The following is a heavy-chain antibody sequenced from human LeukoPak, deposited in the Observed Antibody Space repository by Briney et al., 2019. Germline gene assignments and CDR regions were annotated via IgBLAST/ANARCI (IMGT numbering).Heavy chain of an antibody. D-gene: IGHD6-19*01. Sequence: PSEALSLTCTVSGYSIGTGHYWAWIRQPPGKGREWIGCVYHSVTHYKSSLTSRVTISMVTSKNQFSLKLTSVTAADSAFYYCAKTSGGGGHDSWGQGTLVTVSS. CDR2: VYHSVT. CDR3: AKTSGGGGHDS. J-gene: IGHJ5*01. V-gene: IGHV4-38-2*02. CDR1: GYSIGTGHY.